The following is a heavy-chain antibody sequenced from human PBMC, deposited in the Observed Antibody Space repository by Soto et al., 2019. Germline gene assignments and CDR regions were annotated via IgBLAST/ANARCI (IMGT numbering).Heavy chain of an antibody. D-gene: IGHD2-2*01. V-gene: IGHV2-5*02. CDR3: AHSALGYRSSPRCPPAVFDI. CDR2: IYWDDDK. CDR1: GFSLSTSGVG. Sequence: QITLKESGPPLVKPTQTLTLTCTFSGFSLSTSGVGVGCIRQPPGKALEWLALIYWDDDKRYSPSLKSRLTITKDTSKKQVVLTMTNMDPVDTATYYCAHSALGYRSSPRCPPAVFDIWGKGTMVTVSS. J-gene: IGHJ3*02.